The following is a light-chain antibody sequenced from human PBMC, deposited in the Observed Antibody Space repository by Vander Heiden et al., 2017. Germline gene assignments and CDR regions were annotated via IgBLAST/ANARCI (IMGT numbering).Light chain of an antibody. J-gene: IGLJ3*02. CDR1: SGSVSTSYY. CDR3: VMYMSSGMAV. Sequence: QTVVTQEPSFSVSPGGTVTLTCGLSSGSVSTSYYPSWYQQTPGQAPRTRSDSTNTRSSGVPDRLSGSILGKKAALTITGAQADYESDDYCVMYMSSGMAVFGGGTKVTVL. CDR2: STN. V-gene: IGLV8-61*01.